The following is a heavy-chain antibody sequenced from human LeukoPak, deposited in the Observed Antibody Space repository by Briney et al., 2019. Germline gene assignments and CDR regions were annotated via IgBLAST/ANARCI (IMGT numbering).Heavy chain of an antibody. V-gene: IGHV3-48*04. CDR1: GFTFSSYS. D-gene: IGHD3-10*01. CDR3: AMVRGVIFDY. Sequence: GGSLRLSCAGSGFTFSSYSMNWVRQAPGKGLEWVSYISSDSGTIYYADSVKGRVTISRDNAKNSLYLQMNSLRAEDTAVYYCAMVRGVIFDYWGQGALVTVSS. J-gene: IGHJ4*02. CDR2: ISSDSGTI.